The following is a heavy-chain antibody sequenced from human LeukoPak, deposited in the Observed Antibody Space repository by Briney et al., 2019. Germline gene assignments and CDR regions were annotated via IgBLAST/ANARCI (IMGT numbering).Heavy chain of an antibody. Sequence: QSGGSLRLSYTASGFTLGSHDMHWVRQIPGQGLEWVAAVSSGFHAFFADSVQGRFTVSREDARNSLYLQMNSLRAGDTAVYYCVREARGYHYTYFDPWGQGAPVTVSS. V-gene: IGHV3-13*01. D-gene: IGHD5-18*01. CDR3: VREARGYHYTYFDP. CDR1: GFTLGSHD. J-gene: IGHJ5*02. CDR2: VSSGFHA.